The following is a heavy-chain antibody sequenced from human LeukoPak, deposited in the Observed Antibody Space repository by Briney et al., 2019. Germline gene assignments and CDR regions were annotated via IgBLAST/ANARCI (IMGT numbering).Heavy chain of an antibody. J-gene: IGHJ4*02. CDR1: GYTLNEVS. CDR2: FDPEDGEV. Sequence: GASLKVSCKVSGYTLNEVSMHWVRQAPGKGLEWMGSFDPEDGEVLYAQKFLGRVTKTEDTSADTAYMRLSSLRSEDTAVYYCATGTSLGYSGHEIDYWGQGTLVTVSS. CDR3: ATGTSLGYSGHEIDY. V-gene: IGHV1-24*01. D-gene: IGHD5-12*01.